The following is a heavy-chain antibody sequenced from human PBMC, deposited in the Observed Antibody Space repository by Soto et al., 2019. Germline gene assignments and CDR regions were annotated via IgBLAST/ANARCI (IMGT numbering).Heavy chain of an antibody. CDR1: GFTFSSYG. CDR3: ARERRGALTTTSLRKYYFDY. D-gene: IGHD1-26*01. J-gene: IGHJ4*02. CDR2: IWYDGSNK. Sequence: PGGSLRLSCAASGFTFSSYGMHWVRQAPGKGLEWVAVIWYDGSNKYYADSVKGRFTISRDNSKNTLYLQMNSLRAEDTAVYHCARERRGALTTTSLRKYYFDYWGQGALVTVSS. V-gene: IGHV3-33*01.